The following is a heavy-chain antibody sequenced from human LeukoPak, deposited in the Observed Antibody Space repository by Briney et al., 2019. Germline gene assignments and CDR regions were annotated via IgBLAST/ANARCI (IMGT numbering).Heavy chain of an antibody. V-gene: IGHV3-30*18. Sequence: PGGSLRLSCAASGFTFSSYGMHWVRQAPGKGREWVAVISYDGSNKYYADSVKGRFTISRDNSKNTLYLQMNSLRAEDTAVYYCAKVPDSSGYDYWGQGTLVTVSS. CDR2: ISYDGSNK. J-gene: IGHJ4*02. D-gene: IGHD3-22*01. CDR1: GFTFSSYG. CDR3: AKVPDSSGYDY.